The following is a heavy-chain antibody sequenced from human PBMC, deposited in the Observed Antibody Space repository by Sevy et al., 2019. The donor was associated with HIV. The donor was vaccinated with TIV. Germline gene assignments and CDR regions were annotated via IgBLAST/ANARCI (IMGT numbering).Heavy chain of an antibody. Sequence: GGSLRLSCAAAGSSFSKYWMSWVRQAAEEGLGWVANKKEDGSKKNYLESVKGRFTISRDNAKNLLYLQMSNLRADDTVVYYCARDPDILSGYPSHYFDYWGQGTLVTVSS. CDR1: GSSFSKYW. CDR2: KKEDGSKK. V-gene: IGHV3-7*01. J-gene: IGHJ4*02. D-gene: IGHD3-9*01. CDR3: ARDPDILSGYPSHYFDY.